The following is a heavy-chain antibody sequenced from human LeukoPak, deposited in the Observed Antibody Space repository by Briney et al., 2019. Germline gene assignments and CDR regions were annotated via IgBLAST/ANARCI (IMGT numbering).Heavy chain of an antibody. CDR1: GGTFSSYA. CDR2: IIPIFGTA. D-gene: IGHD2-15*01. CDR3: ARDPDPYCSGGSCYAGEDAFDI. Sequence: GSSVKVSCKASGGTFSSYAISWVRQAPGQGLEWMGGIIPIFGTANYAQKFQGRVTITTDESTSTAYMELSSLRSEDTAVYYCARDPDPYCSGGSCYAGEDAFDIWGQGTMVTFSS. J-gene: IGHJ3*02. V-gene: IGHV1-69*05.